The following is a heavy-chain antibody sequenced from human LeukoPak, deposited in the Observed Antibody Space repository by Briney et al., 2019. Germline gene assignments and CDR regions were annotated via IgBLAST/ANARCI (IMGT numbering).Heavy chain of an antibody. D-gene: IGHD4-17*01. J-gene: IGHJ3*02. CDR3: AKDRYVTIYGDYGRNAFDI. Sequence: PGGSLRLSCAASGFTFSSYAMSWVRQAPGKGLEWVSAISGSGGSTYYADSVKGRFTISRDNSKNTLYLQMNSLRAEDTAVYYCAKDRYVTIYGDYGRNAFDIWGQGTMVTVSS. CDR1: GFTFSSYA. CDR2: ISGSGGST. V-gene: IGHV3-23*01.